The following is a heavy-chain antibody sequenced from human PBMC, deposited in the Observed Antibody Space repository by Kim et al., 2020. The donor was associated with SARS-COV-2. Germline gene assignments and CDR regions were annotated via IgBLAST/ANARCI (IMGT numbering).Heavy chain of an antibody. CDR3: ARVASSIAVAVAFDP. Sequence: SETLSLTCTVSGDSISTSSDYWSWIRQPPGKGLEWIGYIYYSGSTNYNPSLKSRVTISVDTSKNQFSLKLSSVTAADTAVYYCARVASSIAVAVAFDPWGQGTLVTVSS. V-gene: IGHV4-61*01. D-gene: IGHD6-19*01. CDR2: IYYSGST. J-gene: IGHJ5*02. CDR1: GDSISTSSDY.